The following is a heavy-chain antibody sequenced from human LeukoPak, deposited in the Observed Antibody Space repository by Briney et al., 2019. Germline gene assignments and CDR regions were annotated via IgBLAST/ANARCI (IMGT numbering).Heavy chain of an antibody. Sequence: ASVKVSCKASGYTFTGYYVHWVRQAPGQGLEWMGRINPNSGDTNYAQKFQGRVTMTRDTSISTAYMELSRLRSDDTAVYYCTRDYCGGDCFPDYWGQGTLVTVSS. D-gene: IGHD2-21*02. CDR2: INPNSGDT. CDR3: TRDYCGGDCFPDY. J-gene: IGHJ4*02. CDR1: GYTFTGYY. V-gene: IGHV1-2*06.